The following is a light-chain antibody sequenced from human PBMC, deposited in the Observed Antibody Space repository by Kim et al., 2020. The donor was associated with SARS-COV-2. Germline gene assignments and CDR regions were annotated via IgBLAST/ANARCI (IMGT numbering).Light chain of an antibody. CDR3: QQYGSSPWT. Sequence: SPGERATRSCRASQSVSSSYLVWYQQKPGQAPRLLIYGASSRATGIPDRFSGSGSGTDFTLTISRLEPEDFAVYYCQQYGSSPWTFGQGTKVDIK. CDR1: QSVSSSY. CDR2: GAS. V-gene: IGKV3-20*01. J-gene: IGKJ1*01.